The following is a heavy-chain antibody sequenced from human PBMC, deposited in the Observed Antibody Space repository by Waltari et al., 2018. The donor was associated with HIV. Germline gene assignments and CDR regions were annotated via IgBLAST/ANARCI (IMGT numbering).Heavy chain of an antibody. Sequence: QVQLVQSGAEVKKPGASVKVSCKASGYTFTGYYMHWVRQAPGQGRKWMGWINPNSGGTNYAQKFQGRVTMTRDTSITTAYMEVSRLRSDDTAVYYCARVPYYYDTSAYPDYWGQGTLVTVSS. CDR1: GYTFTGYY. J-gene: IGHJ4*02. CDR2: INPNSGGT. D-gene: IGHD3-22*01. V-gene: IGHV1-2*02. CDR3: ARVPYYYDTSAYPDY.